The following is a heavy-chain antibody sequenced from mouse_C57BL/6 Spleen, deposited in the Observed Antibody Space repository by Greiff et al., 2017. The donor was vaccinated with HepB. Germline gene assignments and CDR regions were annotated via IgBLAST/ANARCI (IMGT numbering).Heavy chain of an antibody. Sequence: VKLVESGPELVKPGASVKISCKASGYSFTGYYMNWVKQSPEKSLEWIGEINPSTGGTTYNQKFKAKATLTVDKSSSTAYMQLKSLTSEDSAVYYCARGGRDAMDYWGQGTSVTVSS. CDR3: ARGGRDAMDY. CDR1: GYSFTGYY. J-gene: IGHJ4*01. CDR2: INPSTGGT. V-gene: IGHV1-42*01. D-gene: IGHD3-3*01.